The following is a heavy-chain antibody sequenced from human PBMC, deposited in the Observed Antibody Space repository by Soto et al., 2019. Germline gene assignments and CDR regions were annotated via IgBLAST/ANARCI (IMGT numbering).Heavy chain of an antibody. D-gene: IGHD5-12*01. V-gene: IGHV1-69*13. CDR2: IIPIFGTA. Sequence: SVKVSCKASGGTFSSYAISWVRQAPGQGLEWMGGIIPIFGTANYAQKFQGRVTITADESTSTAYMELSSLRSEDTAVYYCARVFSDSGYDTNYYYYGMDVWGQGTTVTVSS. CDR1: GGTFSSYA. CDR3: ARVFSDSGYDTNYYYYGMDV. J-gene: IGHJ6*02.